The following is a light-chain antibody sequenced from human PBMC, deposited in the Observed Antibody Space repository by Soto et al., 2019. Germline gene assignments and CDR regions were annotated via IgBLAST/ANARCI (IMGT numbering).Light chain of an antibody. CDR1: QTISSW. Sequence: DIQMTQSPSTLSGSVGDRVTITCRASQTISSWLAWYQQKPGKAPKLLIYKASTLKSGVPSRFSGSGSGTDFILTISRLEPEDFAVYYCQYYGSSPLYTFGQGTKLEIK. CDR3: QYYGSSPLYT. J-gene: IGKJ2*01. CDR2: KAS. V-gene: IGKV1-5*03.